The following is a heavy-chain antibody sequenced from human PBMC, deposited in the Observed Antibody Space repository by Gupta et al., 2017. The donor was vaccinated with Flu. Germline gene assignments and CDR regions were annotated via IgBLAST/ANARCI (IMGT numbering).Heavy chain of an antibody. D-gene: IGHD3-22*01. CDR1: GNTFSSYA. J-gene: IGHJ1*01. Sequence: QVQLVQSGAEVKKPGSSVKVPCKASGNTFSSYAISWVRQAPGQGLEWMGGIIPIFGTPKYAQKFQGRVTITAGELPSTAYMELSSLRSEDTAVYYCARGDGDSSGYYYSGYFQKWGQGTLVTVSS. V-gene: IGHV1-69*01. CDR3: ARGDGDSSGYYYSGYFQK. CDR2: IIPIFGTP.